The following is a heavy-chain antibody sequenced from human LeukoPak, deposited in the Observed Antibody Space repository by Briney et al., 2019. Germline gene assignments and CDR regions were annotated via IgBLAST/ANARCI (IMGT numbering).Heavy chain of an antibody. D-gene: IGHD3-22*01. V-gene: IGHV3-23*01. Sequence: GGSLRLSCAASGFTFSSYAMSWVRQAPGKGLEWVSGISGSGDNTYYADSVKGLFTISGDNSKNTLYVQVNSLGTEDTAAYYCAKGSYYDSSGSFYFDYWGQGTLVTVSS. J-gene: IGHJ4*02. CDR1: GFTFSSYA. CDR3: AKGSYYDSSGSFYFDY. CDR2: ISGSGDNT.